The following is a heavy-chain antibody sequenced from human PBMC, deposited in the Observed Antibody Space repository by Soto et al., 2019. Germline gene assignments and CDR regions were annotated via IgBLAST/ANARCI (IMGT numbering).Heavy chain of an antibody. J-gene: IGHJ6*02. D-gene: IGHD2-15*01. CDR3: AREVGCSGGSCYRLLNGMDV. Sequence: SVKVSCKASGGTFSSYAISWVRQAPGQGLEWMGGIIPIFGTANYAQKFQGRVTITADESTSTAYMELSSLRSEDTAVYYCAREVGCSGGSCYRLLNGMDVWGQGTTVTVPS. CDR1: GGTFSSYA. V-gene: IGHV1-69*13. CDR2: IIPIFGTA.